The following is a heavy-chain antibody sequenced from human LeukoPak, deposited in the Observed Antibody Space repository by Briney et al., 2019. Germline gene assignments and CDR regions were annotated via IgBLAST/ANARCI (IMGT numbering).Heavy chain of an antibody. J-gene: IGHJ4*02. V-gene: IGHV6-1*01. CDR3: ARGHSGYLDS. CDR2: TYYRSKWYN. D-gene: IGHD6-19*01. Sequence: SQTLSLTCALSGDSVSSNSAAWNWIRQSPSRGLEWLGSTYYRSKWYNGYAISLKSRITISPETSKNQFSLQLNSVTPDATAVYYCARGHSGYLDSWGQGTLVTVSS. CDR1: GDSVSSNSAA.